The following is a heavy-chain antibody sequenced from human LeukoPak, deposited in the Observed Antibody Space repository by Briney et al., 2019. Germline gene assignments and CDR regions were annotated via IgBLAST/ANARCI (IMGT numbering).Heavy chain of an antibody. CDR1: GSTFSNAW. CDR3: TTENLIAAGYYFDY. J-gene: IGHJ4*02. Sequence: GGSLRLSCAASGSTFSNAWMSWVRQAPGKGLEWVGRIKSKTDGGTTDYAAPVKGRFTISRDDSKNTLYLQMNSLKTEDTAVYYCTTENLIAAGYYFDYRGQGTLVTVSS. V-gene: IGHV3-15*01. D-gene: IGHD6-13*01. CDR2: IKSKTDGGTT.